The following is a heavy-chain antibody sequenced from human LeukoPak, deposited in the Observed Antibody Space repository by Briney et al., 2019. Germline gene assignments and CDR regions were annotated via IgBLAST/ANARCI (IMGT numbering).Heavy chain of an antibody. CDR2: ISAYNGNT. V-gene: IGHV1-18*01. CDR1: GYTFTSYG. Sequence: ASVKVSCKASGYTFTSYGISWVRQAPGQGLEWMGWISAYNGNTNYAQKLQGRVTMTTDTSTSTAYMELRSLRSDDTAVYYCARDTDYGDYSHYFDYWGQGPWSPSPQ. CDR3: ARDTDYGDYSHYFDY. J-gene: IGHJ4*02. D-gene: IGHD4-17*01.